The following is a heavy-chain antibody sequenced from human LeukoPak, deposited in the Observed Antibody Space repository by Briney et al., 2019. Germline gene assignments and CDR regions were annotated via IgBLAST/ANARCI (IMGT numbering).Heavy chain of an antibody. J-gene: IGHJ6*03. CDR2: INWSGGET. CDR3: VRHERGVYYYYYIDV. V-gene: IGHV3-20*03. D-gene: IGHD3-10*01. CDR1: GFTFDDYG. Sequence: PGGSLRLSSAASGFTFDDYGMSWVRQAPGRGLEWVSGINWSGGETDYADSVKGGFIISRDNAKNSLYLQMSALTVDDTAVYYCVRHERGVYYYYYIDVWGKGTTVIVSS.